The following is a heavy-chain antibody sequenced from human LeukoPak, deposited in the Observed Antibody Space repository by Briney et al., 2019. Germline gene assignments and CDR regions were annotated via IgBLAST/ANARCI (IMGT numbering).Heavy chain of an antibody. J-gene: IGHJ5*01. V-gene: IGHV4-59*01. D-gene: IGHD2-2*03. Sequence: SETLSLTCTVSGGSISSYYWSWIRQPPGKGLEWIGYIYYSGSTNYNPSLKSRVTISVDTSKNQFSLKLSSVTAADTAVYYCASYGYCSSTSCYESKYWFDPWGQGTTVTVSS. CDR3: ASYGYCSSTSCYESKYWFDP. CDR1: GGSISSYY. CDR2: IYYSGST.